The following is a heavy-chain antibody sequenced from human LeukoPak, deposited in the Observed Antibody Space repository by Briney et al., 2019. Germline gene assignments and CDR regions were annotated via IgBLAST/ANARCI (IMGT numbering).Heavy chain of an antibody. V-gene: IGHV4-34*01. J-gene: IGHJ6*02. CDR2: INHSGST. CDR3: ASSWSGYHYYYYGMDV. CDR1: GGSFSGYY. D-gene: IGHD3-3*01. Sequence: SETLSLTCAVYGGSFSGYYWSWIRQPPGKGLEWIGEINHSGSTNYNPSLKSRVTISVDMSKNQFSLKLSSVTAADTAVYYCASSWSGYHYYYYGMDVWGQGTTVTVSS.